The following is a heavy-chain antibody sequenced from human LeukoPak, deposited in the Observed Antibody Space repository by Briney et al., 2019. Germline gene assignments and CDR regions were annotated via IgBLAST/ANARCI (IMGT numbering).Heavy chain of an antibody. CDR2: INHSGST. CDR1: GGSFSGYY. CDR3: ARDMGEGY. V-gene: IGHV4-34*01. D-gene: IGHD3-16*01. J-gene: IGHJ4*02. Sequence: SETLSLTCAVYGGSFSGYYWSWIRQPPGKGLEWIGEINHSGSTDYSPSLKSRVTISVDTSKNQFSLKLTSVTAADPAVYYCARDMGEGYGGQGPLVTFSS.